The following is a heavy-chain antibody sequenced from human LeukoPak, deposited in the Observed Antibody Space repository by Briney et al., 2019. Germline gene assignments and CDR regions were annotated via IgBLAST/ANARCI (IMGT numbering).Heavy chain of an antibody. CDR1: GFTFGDYA. V-gene: IGHV3-49*04. CDR2: IRSKAYGGTT. D-gene: IGHD3-22*01. Sequence: GGSLRLSCTASGFTFGDYAMSWVRQAPGKGLEWVGFIRSKAYGGTTEYAASVKGRFTISRDDSKSIAYLQMNSLKTEDTAVYYCTRAAPWDSSGYYNFQHWGQGTLVTVSS. CDR3: TRAAPWDSSGYYNFQH. J-gene: IGHJ1*01.